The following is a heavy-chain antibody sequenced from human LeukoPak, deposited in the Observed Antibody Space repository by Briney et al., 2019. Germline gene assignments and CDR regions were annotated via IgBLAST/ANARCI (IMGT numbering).Heavy chain of an antibody. V-gene: IGHV4-4*07. J-gene: IGHJ4*02. Sequence: PSETLSLTCTVSGVSINDYYWTWIRQPAGKGLEWIGQIYPSESPKYNPSLESRVTMSVDTSQKQFSLQLTFVTVADTGVYYCARRASSTGWSFDSWGQGTQVTVSS. CDR1: GVSINDYY. CDR2: IYPSESP. D-gene: IGHD6-19*01. CDR3: ARRASSTGWSFDS.